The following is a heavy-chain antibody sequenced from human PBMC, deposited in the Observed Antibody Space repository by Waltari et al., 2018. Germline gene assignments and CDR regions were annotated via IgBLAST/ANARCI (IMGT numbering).Heavy chain of an antibody. CDR2: INHNGST. Sequence: QVQLQQWGAELLKPSEALSLSCTVYGGSFSGSYWSWSRTPPGQGLDWVGEINHNGSTNYNPSLKSRVTISVDTAKNQFSLKLSSVTAADTAVYYCASEGRPSTYYDFWSGYFNWFDPWGQGTLVTVSS. CDR1: GGSFSGSY. D-gene: IGHD3-3*01. CDR3: ASEGRPSTYYDFWSGYFNWFDP. V-gene: IGHV4-34*01. J-gene: IGHJ5*02.